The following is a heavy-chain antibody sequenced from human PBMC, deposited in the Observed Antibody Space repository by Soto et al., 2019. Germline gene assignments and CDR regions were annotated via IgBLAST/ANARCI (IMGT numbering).Heavy chain of an antibody. CDR2: IIPIFGTA. Sequence: QVQLVQSGAEVKKPGSSVKVSCKASGGTFSSYAISWVRQAPGQGLEWMGGIIPIFGTADYAQKFQGRVTITADESTSTAYMELSSLRSEDTAVYYCARARQQLGAYYYYYGMDVWGQGTTVTVSS. D-gene: IGHD6-13*01. J-gene: IGHJ6*01. CDR3: ARARQQLGAYYYYYGMDV. CDR1: GGTFSSYA. V-gene: IGHV1-69*12.